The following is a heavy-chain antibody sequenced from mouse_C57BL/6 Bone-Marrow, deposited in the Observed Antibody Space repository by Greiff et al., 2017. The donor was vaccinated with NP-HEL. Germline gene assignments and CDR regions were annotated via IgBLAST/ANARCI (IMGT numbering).Heavy chain of an antibody. CDR3: ARGDYDWAYWYFDV. CDR1: GYTFTSYW. V-gene: IGHV1-69*01. CDR2: IDPSDSYT. D-gene: IGHD2-4*01. Sequence: QVQLQQPGAELVMPGASVKLSCKASGYTFTSYWMHWVKQRPGQGLEWIGEIDPSDSYTNYNQKFKGKSTLTVDKSSSTAYMQLSSLTSEDSAVYYCARGDYDWAYWYFDVWGTGTTVTVSS. J-gene: IGHJ1*03.